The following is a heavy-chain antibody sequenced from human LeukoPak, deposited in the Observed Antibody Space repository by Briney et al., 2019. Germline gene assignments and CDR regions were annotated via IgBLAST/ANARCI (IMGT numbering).Heavy chain of an antibody. CDR3: ARGPLPGTSTYHYYMDV. D-gene: IGHD1-1*01. CDR2: IYTSGST. J-gene: IGHJ6*03. CDR1: GGSISSYY. V-gene: IGHV4-4*07. Sequence: SETLSLTCTVSGGSISSYYWSWIRQPAGKGLEWIGRIYTSGSTNYNPSLKSRVTISVDTSRNQFSLRLNSVTAADTAVYYCARGPLPGTSTYHYYMDVWGKGTTVTVSS.